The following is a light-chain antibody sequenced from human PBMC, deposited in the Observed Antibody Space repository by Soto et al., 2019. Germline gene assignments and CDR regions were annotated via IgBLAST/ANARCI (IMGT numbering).Light chain of an antibody. CDR1: QSVSSN. CDR3: QQYNNWPALT. Sequence: EIVMTQSPATLFVSPGERATLSCRASQSVSSNLAWYQQKPGQAPRLLIYGASTRATGIPARFSGSGSGTEFTLTISSLQSEDFAVYYCQQYNNWPALTFGGGTKVDIK. CDR2: GAS. V-gene: IGKV3-15*01. J-gene: IGKJ4*01.